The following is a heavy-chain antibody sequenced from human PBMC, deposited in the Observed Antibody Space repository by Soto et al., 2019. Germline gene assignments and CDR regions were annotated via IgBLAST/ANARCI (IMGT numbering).Heavy chain of an antibody. CDR1: GFTFSSYG. J-gene: IGHJ4*02. Sequence: QAQLVESGGGVVQPGRSLRLSCAASGFTFSSYGMHWVRQAPGKGLEWVAVISYDGSNKYYADSVKGRFTISRDNSKNTLYLQMNSLRAEDTAVYYCAKDPYYYDSSGYLPNSDYWGQGTLVTVSS. CDR2: ISYDGSNK. V-gene: IGHV3-30*18. D-gene: IGHD3-22*01. CDR3: AKDPYYYDSSGYLPNSDY.